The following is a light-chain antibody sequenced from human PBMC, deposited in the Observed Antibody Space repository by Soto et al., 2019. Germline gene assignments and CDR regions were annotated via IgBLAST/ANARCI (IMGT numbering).Light chain of an antibody. V-gene: IGKV3D-20*02. CDR1: QSVSSSY. CDR3: QQRSNWLWT. J-gene: IGKJ1*01. Sequence: EIVLTQSPGTLSLSPGETATLSCRASQSVSSSYVAWYQQKPGQAPRLLIYDASNRVTGIPARFRGSGSGTDCTLTISSLEPEDFAVYYCQQRSNWLWTFGQGTKVDIK. CDR2: DAS.